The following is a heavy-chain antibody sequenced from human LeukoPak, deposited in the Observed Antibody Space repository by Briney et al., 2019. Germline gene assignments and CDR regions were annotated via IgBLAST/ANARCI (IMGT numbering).Heavy chain of an antibody. J-gene: IGHJ4*02. CDR1: GDSVSRNRAA. CDR2: TYYRSKWFN. Sequence: SQTLSLTCAISGDSVSRNRAAWHWIRQSTSGGLEWLVRTYYRSKWFNDYEVSGNSRITLNPDISKNKFSLQLNSVTPKDTAVYYCARQFGNYMAYWGQGTLVTVTS. D-gene: IGHD3-16*01. V-gene: IGHV6-1*01. CDR3: ARQFGNYMAY.